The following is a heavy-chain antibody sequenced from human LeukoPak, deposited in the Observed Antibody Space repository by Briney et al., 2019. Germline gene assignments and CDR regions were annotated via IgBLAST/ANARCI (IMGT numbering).Heavy chain of an antibody. CDR1: GFTFSDYY. V-gene: IGHV3-11*01. D-gene: IGHD3-9*01. CDR2: ISSSGSTI. J-gene: IGHJ3*02. CDR3: ARAQAYYDNLTGYSPGAFDI. Sequence: GGSLRLSCAASGFTFSDYYLSWIRQAPGKGLEGVSYISSSGSTIYYADSVQGRFTISRDNAKNSLYLQMNSLRAEGNARYYCARAQAYYDNLTGYSPGAFDIWGQGTMVTVSS.